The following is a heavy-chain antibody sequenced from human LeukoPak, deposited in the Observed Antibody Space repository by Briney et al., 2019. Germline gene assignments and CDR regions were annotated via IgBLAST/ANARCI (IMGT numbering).Heavy chain of an antibody. CDR3: ARCSSWYAHYFDY. D-gene: IGHD6-13*01. CDR1: GFTVSSNY. J-gene: IGHJ4*02. CDR2: IYSGGST. Sequence: PGGSLRLSCAASGFTVSSNYMSWVRQAPGKGLEWVSVIYSGGSTYYADSVKGRFTISRDNSKNTLYLQMNSLRAEDTAVYYCARCSSWYAHYFDYWGQGTLVTVSS. V-gene: IGHV3-66*01.